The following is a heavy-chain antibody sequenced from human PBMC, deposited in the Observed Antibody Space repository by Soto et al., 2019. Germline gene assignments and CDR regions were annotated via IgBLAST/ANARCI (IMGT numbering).Heavy chain of an antibody. CDR3: ARDLGSGTDV. D-gene: IGHD3-10*01. CDR2: INHSGST. J-gene: IGHJ6*02. Sequence: TLSLTCAFYGGSFSGYYWSWIRQPPGKGLEWIGEINHSGSTNYNPSLKSRVTISVDTSKNQFSLKLSSVTAADTAVYYCARDLGSGTDVWGQGTTVTVSS. V-gene: IGHV4-34*01. CDR1: GGSFSGYY.